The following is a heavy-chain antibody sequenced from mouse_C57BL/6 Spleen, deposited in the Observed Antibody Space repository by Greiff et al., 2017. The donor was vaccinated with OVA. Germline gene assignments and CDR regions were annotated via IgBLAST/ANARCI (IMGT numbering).Heavy chain of an antibody. Sequence: VQLQESDAELVKPGASVKISCKASGYTFTDHTIHWMKQRPEQGLEWIGYIYPRDGSTKYNEKFKGKATLTADKSSSTAYMQLNSLTSEDSAVYFCARDYGSSYWYFDVWGTGTTVTVSS. CDR1: GYTFTDHT. D-gene: IGHD1-1*01. CDR3: ARDYGSSYWYFDV. V-gene: IGHV1-78*01. CDR2: IYPRDGST. J-gene: IGHJ1*03.